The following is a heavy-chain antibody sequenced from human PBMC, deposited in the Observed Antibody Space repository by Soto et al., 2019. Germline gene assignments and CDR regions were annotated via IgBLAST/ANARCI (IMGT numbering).Heavy chain of an antibody. CDR3: ARGRDGYNVPKF. D-gene: IGHD5-12*01. CDR1: GGTFSSCA. J-gene: IGHJ4*02. V-gene: IGHV1-69*12. CDR2: IIPIFGTA. Sequence: QVQLVQSGAEVKKPGSSVKVCCKASGGTFSSCAISWVRQTPGQGLEWMGGIIPIFGTANYAQKFQGRVTITADESTSTAYMELSSLRSEDTAVYYCARGRDGYNVPKFWGQGTLVTVSS.